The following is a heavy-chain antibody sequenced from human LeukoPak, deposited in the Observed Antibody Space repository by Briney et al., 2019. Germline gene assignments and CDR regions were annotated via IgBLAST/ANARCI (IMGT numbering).Heavy chain of an antibody. D-gene: IGHD3-16*01. V-gene: IGHV1-2*04. J-gene: IGHJ6*02. CDR2: INPNSGGT. CDR3: ARVRGGRSWYYYGMDV. Sequence: ASVTVSCTASGYTFTGYYMHWVRQAPGQGLEWMGWINPNSGGTNYAQKFQGWVTMTRDTSISTAYMELSRLRSDDTAVYYCARVRGGRSWYYYGMDVWGRGTTVTVSS. CDR1: GYTFTGYY.